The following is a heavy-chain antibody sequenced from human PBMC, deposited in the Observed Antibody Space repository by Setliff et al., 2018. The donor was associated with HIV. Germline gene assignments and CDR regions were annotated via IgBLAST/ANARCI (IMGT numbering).Heavy chain of an antibody. Sequence: ASVKVSCKASAHTFTGYYVHWVRQAPGQGLEWMGWINPNNGGTNYAQKFQGRVTMTRDTTITTVYMELTRLRSDDTAMFYCAVMGYCGGNSCYRTEGFDYWGQGTLVTSPQ. V-gene: IGHV1-2*02. CDR3: AVMGYCGGNSCYRTEGFDY. J-gene: IGHJ4*02. D-gene: IGHD2-2*01. CDR2: INPNNGGT. CDR1: AHTFTGYY.